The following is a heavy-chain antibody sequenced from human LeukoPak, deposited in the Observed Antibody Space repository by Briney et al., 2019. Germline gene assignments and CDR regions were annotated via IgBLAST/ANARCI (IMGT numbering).Heavy chain of an antibody. J-gene: IGHJ4*02. CDR3: ARDRGSGPLDY. CDR1: GYTFTSYY. V-gene: IGHV1-46*01. CDR2: INPSGGST. Sequence: ASVKVSCKAFGYTFTSYYMHWVRQAPGQGLEWMGIINPSGGSTSYAQKFQGRVTMTRDTSTSTVYMELSSLRSEDTAVYYCARDRGSGPLDYWGQGTLVTVSS. D-gene: IGHD2-15*01.